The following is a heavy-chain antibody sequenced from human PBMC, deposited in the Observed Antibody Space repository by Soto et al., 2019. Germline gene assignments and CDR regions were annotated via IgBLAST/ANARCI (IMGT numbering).Heavy chain of an antibody. CDR3: ARPSWDFEP. J-gene: IGHJ5*02. Sequence: VGSLRRSCAPSAFTFSRYAMSWVRQAPGKGLEWVSAISGSGGSTYYADSVKGRFTISRDNSQKTLYLQKNSLSADDTAVYYCARPSWDFEPWGQGTLVTVSS. CDR1: AFTFSRYA. CDR2: ISGSGGST. V-gene: IGHV3-23*01. D-gene: IGHD3-9*01.